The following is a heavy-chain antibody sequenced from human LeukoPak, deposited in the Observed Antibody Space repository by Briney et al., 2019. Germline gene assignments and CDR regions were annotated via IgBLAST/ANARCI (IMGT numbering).Heavy chain of an antibody. CDR3: AKPGYSYGDVYFDY. V-gene: IGHV3-30*18. D-gene: IGHD5-18*01. Sequence: GGPLRLSCAASGFTFSSYGMHWVRQAPGKGLEWVAVISYDGSNKYYADSVKGRFTISRDNSKNTLYLQMDSLRAEDTAVYYCAKPGYSYGDVYFDYWGQGTLVTVSS. CDR1: GFTFSSYG. CDR2: ISYDGSNK. J-gene: IGHJ4*02.